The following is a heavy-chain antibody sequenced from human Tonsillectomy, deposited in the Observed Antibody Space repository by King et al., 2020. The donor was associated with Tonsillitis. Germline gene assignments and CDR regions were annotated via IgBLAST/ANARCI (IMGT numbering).Heavy chain of an antibody. V-gene: IGHV4-30-2*01. D-gene: IGHD3-16*01. CDR2: IYHSGLS. CDR1: GGSIRVGGYC. CDR3: GRYGGPGDKFAS. J-gene: IGHJ4*02. Sequence: QLQESGPGLVKPSQTLSLTCTVSGGSIRVGGYCWSWIRQTPGKGLEWIGYIYHSGLSAYSPSLESRVTMSIDVSKSHFSLNLKSVTAADTAIYYCGRYGGPGDKFASWGQGTQVTVAS.